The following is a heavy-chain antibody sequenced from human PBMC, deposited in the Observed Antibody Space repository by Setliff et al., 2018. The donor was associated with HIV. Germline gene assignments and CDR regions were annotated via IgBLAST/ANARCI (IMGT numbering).Heavy chain of an antibody. CDR1: GDTLTELS. V-gene: IGHV7-4-1*02. Sequence: ASVKVSCKVSGDTLTELSIHWVRQAPGKGLEWMGWININTGNPTYAQGFTGRFVFSLDTSVSTAYLQISSLKAEDTAVYYCAREVVVAGVHYYNMDVWGKGTTVTVSS. CDR3: AREVVVAGVHYYNMDV. D-gene: IGHD2-15*01. CDR2: ININTGNP. J-gene: IGHJ6*03.